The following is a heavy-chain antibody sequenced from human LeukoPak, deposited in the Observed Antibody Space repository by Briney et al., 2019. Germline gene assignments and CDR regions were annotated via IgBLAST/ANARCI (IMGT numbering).Heavy chain of an antibody. V-gene: IGHV3-7*01. CDR3: ARGGITGTTSVKDLLDY. D-gene: IGHD1-7*01. CDR2: IKQDGSEK. Sequence: GGSLRLSCAASGFTFSSYWMSWVRQAPGKGLEWVANIKQDGSEKYYVDSVKGRFTISRDNAKNSLYLQMNSLRAEDTAVYYCARGGITGTTSVKDLLDYWGQGTLVTVSS. CDR1: GFTFSSYW. J-gene: IGHJ4*02.